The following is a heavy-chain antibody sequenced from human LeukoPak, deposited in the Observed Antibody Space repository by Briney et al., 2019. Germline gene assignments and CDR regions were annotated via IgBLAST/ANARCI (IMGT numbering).Heavy chain of an antibody. D-gene: IGHD6-6*01. V-gene: IGHV3-48*01. CDR2: ISSSSTI. J-gene: IGHJ6*03. CDR1: GFTFSSYS. Sequence: GGSLRLSCAASGFTFSSYSMNWVGQAPGKGLEWVSYISSSSTIYYADSVKGRFTISRDNAKNSLYLQMNSLRAEDTAVYYCARVEQLVDWGYYYYYMDVWGKGTTVTVSS. CDR3: ARVEQLVDWGYYYYYMDV.